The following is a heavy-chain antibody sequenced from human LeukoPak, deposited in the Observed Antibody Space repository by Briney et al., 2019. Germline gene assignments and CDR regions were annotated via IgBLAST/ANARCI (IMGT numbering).Heavy chain of an antibody. J-gene: IGHJ3*02. CDR1: GFTFRNYA. D-gene: IGHD4-17*01. Sequence: GGALSLSCAASGFTFRNYAMSWLRQAPGKGLEGVSAISGGGGSTYYVDSVKGRFTISRDNSKNTLYLQMNSMRAEDTTVYYCAKDLGFSTVTTFRIWGQGTMVTVSS. CDR3: AKDLGFSTVTTFRI. V-gene: IGHV3-23*01. CDR2: ISGGGGST.